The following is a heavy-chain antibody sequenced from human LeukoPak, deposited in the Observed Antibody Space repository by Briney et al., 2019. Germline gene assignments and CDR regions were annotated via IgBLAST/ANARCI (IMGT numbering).Heavy chain of an antibody. CDR2: IYYSGST. CDR3: ARVRAVTATRVYYYMDV. CDR1: GGSISSYY. J-gene: IGHJ6*03. D-gene: IGHD2-15*01. V-gene: IGHV4-59*12. Sequence: PSETLSLTCTVSGGSISSYYWSWIRQPPGKGLEWIGYIYYSGSTNYNPSLKSRITISVDTSKNQFSLKLSSVTAADTALYYCARVRAVTATRVYYYMDVWGKGTTVTVSS.